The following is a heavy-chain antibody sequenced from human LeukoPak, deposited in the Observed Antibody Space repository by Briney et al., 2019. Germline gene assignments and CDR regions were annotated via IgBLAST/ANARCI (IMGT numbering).Heavy chain of an antibody. Sequence: GGSLRLSCAASGVTFSNYWMHWVRQAPGKGLVWVSRIDSDESSTTYADSVKGRFTISRDNAKNTLYLQMNSLRAEDTAVYYCARWGKTFYGSGSYGLDVWGQGTTVTVSS. D-gene: IGHD3-10*01. CDR3: ARWGKTFYGSGSYGLDV. CDR1: GVTFSNYW. V-gene: IGHV3-74*01. CDR2: IDSDESST. J-gene: IGHJ6*02.